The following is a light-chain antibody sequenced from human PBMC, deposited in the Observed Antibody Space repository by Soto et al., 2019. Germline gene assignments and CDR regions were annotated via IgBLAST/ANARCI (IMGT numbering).Light chain of an antibody. CDR3: AAWDDSLNGYV. J-gene: IGLJ1*01. V-gene: IGLV1-36*01. Sequence: QSVLTQPPSVSEAPRQRVTISCSGSSSNIGNNAVNWYQQLPGKAPKLLIYYDVLLPSGVSDRFSGSKSGTSASLAISGLQSEDEADYYCAAWDDSLNGYVFGTGTKVTV. CDR2: YDV. CDR1: SSNIGNNA.